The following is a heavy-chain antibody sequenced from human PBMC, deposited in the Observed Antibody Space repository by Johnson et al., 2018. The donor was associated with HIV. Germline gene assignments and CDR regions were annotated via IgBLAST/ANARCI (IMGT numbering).Heavy chain of an antibody. Sequence: MQLVESGGGLIQPGGSLRLSCAASGFTVSSNYMSWVRQAPGKGLAWVSVIYSGGSTYYADSVKGRFTISRDNSKNTLYLQMNSLRAGDTAVYYCAKTRMGGILDAFDLWGQGTMVIVSS. CDR2: IYSGGST. J-gene: IGHJ3*01. CDR1: GFTVSSNY. D-gene: IGHD3-10*01. CDR3: AKTRMGGILDAFDL. V-gene: IGHV3-53*01.